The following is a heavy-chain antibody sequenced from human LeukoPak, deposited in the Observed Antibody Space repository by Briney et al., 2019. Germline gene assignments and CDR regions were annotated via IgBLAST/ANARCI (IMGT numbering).Heavy chain of an antibody. CDR3: AREEYYHILTGYGNIDY. CDR1: GGTFSSYA. Sequence: SVKVSCKASGGTFSSYAISWVRQAPGQGLEWMGGIIPIFGTANYAQKFQGRVTIIADKSTSTAYMELRSLRSDDTAVYYCAREEYYHILTGYGNIDYWGQGTLVTVSS. CDR2: IIPIFGTA. V-gene: IGHV1-69*06. D-gene: IGHD3-9*01. J-gene: IGHJ4*02.